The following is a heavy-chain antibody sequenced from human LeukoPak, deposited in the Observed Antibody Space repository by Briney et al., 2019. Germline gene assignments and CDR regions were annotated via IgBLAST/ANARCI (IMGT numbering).Heavy chain of an antibody. Sequence: ASVKVSFKASGYTFTGYYMHWVRPAPGQGLESMGWINPNSGGTNYAQKFQGRVTMTRDTSISTAYMELSRLRSDDTAVYYCARDLEWLVQGGYWGQGTLVTVSS. CDR1: GYTFTGYY. CDR2: INPNSGGT. V-gene: IGHV1-2*02. J-gene: IGHJ4*02. CDR3: ARDLEWLVQGGY. D-gene: IGHD6-19*01.